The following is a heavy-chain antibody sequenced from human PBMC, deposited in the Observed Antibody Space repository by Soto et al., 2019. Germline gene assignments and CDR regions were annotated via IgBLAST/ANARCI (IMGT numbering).Heavy chain of an antibody. D-gene: IGHD1-1*01. CDR2: IYATGTT. Sequence: QVQLQESGPGLVKPSETLSLTCTVSGSSISGFYWSWIRKSAGKGLECIGRIYATGTTDYNPSLKSRVMMSVDTSKKQFALKLRSVTAADTAVYYCVRDGTKTLRDWFDPWGQGISVTVSS. CDR1: GSSISGFY. V-gene: IGHV4-4*07. J-gene: IGHJ5*02. CDR3: VRDGTKTLRDWFDP.